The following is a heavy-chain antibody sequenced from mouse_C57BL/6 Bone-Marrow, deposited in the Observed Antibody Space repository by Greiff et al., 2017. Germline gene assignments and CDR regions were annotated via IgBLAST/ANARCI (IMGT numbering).Heavy chain of an antibody. D-gene: IGHD2-4*01. V-gene: IGHV5-16*01. CDR3: ARVYDYDLYYAMDY. CDR2: INYDGSSP. CDR1: GFTFSDYY. J-gene: IGHJ4*01. Sequence: EVMLVESEGGLVQPGSSMKLSCTASGFTFSDYYMAWVRQVPEKGLEWVANINYDGSSPYYLDSLKSRFIISRDNAKNILYLQMSSLKSDDTATYYCARVYDYDLYYAMDYWGQGTSVTVSS.